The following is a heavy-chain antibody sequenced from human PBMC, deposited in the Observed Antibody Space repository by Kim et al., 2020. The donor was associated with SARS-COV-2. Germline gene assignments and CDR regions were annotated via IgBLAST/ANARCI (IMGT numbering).Heavy chain of an antibody. CDR2: IKQDGSEK. V-gene: IGHV3-7*01. J-gene: IGHJ6*02. D-gene: IGHD3-3*01. CDR1: GFTFSSYW. CDR3: ERDSQRSAYYPYGMDV. Sequence: GGSLRLSCAASGFTFSSYWMSWVRQAPGKGLEWVANIKQDGSEKYYVDSVKGRFTISRDNAKNSLYLQMNSLRAEDTAVYYCERDSQRSAYYPYGMDVWGQGTTVTVSS.